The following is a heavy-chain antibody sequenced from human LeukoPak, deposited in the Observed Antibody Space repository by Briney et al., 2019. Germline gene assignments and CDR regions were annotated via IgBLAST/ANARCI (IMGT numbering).Heavy chain of an antibody. CDR3: ARDDYGSGSYNVPPGDY. Sequence: PGGSLRLSCAASGFTFSIHGMHWVRQAPGKGLEWVAVIWSDSTTKYYAGSVKGRFTISRDNSKNTLYLQMNSLRAEDTAIYYCARDDYGSGSYNVPPGDYWRQGMLVTVSS. J-gene: IGHJ4*02. CDR2: IWSDSTTK. D-gene: IGHD3-10*01. V-gene: IGHV3-33*01. CDR1: GFTFSIHG.